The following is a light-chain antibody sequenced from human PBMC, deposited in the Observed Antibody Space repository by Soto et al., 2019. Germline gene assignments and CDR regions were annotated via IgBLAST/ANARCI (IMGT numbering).Light chain of an antibody. J-gene: IGLJ2*01. V-gene: IGLV2-14*03. Sequence: QSALTQHAFVSGSPGQSVTISCTGASSDVGGYNYVSWYQHHPGKAPKLMIYDVSNRPSGVSNRFSDSKSGNTASLIISGLQAEDEADYYCSSYTRSSTLFGGGTKLTVL. CDR3: SSYTRSSTL. CDR1: SSDVGGYNY. CDR2: DVS.